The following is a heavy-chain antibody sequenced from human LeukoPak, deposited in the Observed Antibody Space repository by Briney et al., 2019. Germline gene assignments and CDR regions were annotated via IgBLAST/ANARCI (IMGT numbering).Heavy chain of an antibody. Sequence: SETLSLTCAVYGESFSGFYWSWIRQPPGKGLEWIGEINHRGNTNYHPSLKSRATLSVDTSKNQFSLRLSSVTAADTAVYYCARAVIADSQLDYWGQGTLVTVSS. D-gene: IGHD6-13*01. V-gene: IGHV4-34*01. J-gene: IGHJ4*02. CDR3: ARAVIADSQLDY. CDR2: INHRGNT. CDR1: GESFSGFY.